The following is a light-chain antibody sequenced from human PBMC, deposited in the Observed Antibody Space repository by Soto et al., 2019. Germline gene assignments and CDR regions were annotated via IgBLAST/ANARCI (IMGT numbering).Light chain of an antibody. Sequence: DIVLTQSPATLSLSPGERATLSCRASQSVSSYLAWYQQKVGQAPRLLIYDASNRATGTPARFSGSGSGTEFTLTISSLEPEGFAVYYCQQRSNWQFTFGPGTKVDIK. J-gene: IGKJ3*01. CDR2: DAS. CDR1: QSVSSY. CDR3: QQRSNWQFT. V-gene: IGKV3-11*01.